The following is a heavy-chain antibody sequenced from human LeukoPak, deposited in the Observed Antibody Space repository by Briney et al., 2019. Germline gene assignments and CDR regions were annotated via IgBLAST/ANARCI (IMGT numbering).Heavy chain of an antibody. J-gene: IGHJ4*02. D-gene: IGHD2-15*01. CDR2: ISYDGSNK. CDR1: GFTFSSYA. Sequence: PGGSLRLSCAASGFTFSSYAMHWVRQAPGQGLEWVAVISYDGSNKYYADSVKGRFTISRDNSKNTLYLQMNSLRAEDTAVYYCARDGYSDCSGGSCYFEYWGQGTLVTVSS. V-gene: IGHV3-30*04. CDR3: ARDGYSDCSGGSCYFEY.